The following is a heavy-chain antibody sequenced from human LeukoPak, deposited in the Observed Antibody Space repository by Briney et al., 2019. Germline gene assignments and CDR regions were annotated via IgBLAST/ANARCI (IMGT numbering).Heavy chain of an antibody. V-gene: IGHV4-34*01. J-gene: IGHJ6*03. CDR3: ATGRRRVVVTAGPNPFYYYFMDV. Sequence: SETLSLTCAVYGGSFSGYYWSWIRQPPGKGLEWIGEINHSGSTYYNPSLKSRVTISVDTSKNQFSLRLRSVTAADTAAYYCATGRRRVVVTAGPNPFYYYFMDVWGKGTTVTVSS. D-gene: IGHD2-15*01. CDR1: GGSFSGYY. CDR2: INHSGST.